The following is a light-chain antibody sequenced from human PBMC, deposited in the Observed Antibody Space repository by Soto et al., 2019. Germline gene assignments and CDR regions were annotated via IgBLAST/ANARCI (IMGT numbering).Light chain of an antibody. V-gene: IGKV1-5*01. CDR3: QHHNSYSQT. Sequence: DIQMTQSPPTLSASVGDRVTITCRASQSIRNDLAWYQQMPGKAPKLLIYGAYNLQSGVPSRFSGSGSGTEFTLTISNLQPDDFATYFCQHHNSYSQTFGQGTKVEIK. CDR1: QSIRND. CDR2: GAY. J-gene: IGKJ1*01.